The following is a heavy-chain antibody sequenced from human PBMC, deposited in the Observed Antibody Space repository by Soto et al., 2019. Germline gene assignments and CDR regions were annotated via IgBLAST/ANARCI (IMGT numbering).Heavy chain of an antibody. J-gene: IGHJ4*02. CDR1: GFTFSSYG. Sequence: LRLSCAASGFTFSSYGMHWVRQAPGKGLEWVAFIWHDGGNKFYAESVKGRFTISRDNSKNTLYLQMTSLSAEDTAMYYCARDGDVNTGFGKDYWGQGTLVTSPQ. V-gene: IGHV3-33*01. CDR3: ARDGDVNTGFGKDY. CDR2: IWHDGGNK. D-gene: IGHD3-16*01.